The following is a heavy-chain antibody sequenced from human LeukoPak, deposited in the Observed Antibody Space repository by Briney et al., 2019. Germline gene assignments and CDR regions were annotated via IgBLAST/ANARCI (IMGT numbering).Heavy chain of an antibody. CDR1: GYSFTSYG. CDR3: ARDVSPMAGIEYFQH. CDR2: ISAYNGNT. J-gene: IGHJ1*01. D-gene: IGHD3-10*01. V-gene: IGHV1-18*01. Sequence: GASVKVSCKASGYSFTSYGISWVRQAPGQGLEWMGWISAYNGNTNYAQKLQGRVTMTTDTSTSTAYMELRSLRSDDTAVYYCARDVSPMAGIEYFQHWGQGTLVTVSS.